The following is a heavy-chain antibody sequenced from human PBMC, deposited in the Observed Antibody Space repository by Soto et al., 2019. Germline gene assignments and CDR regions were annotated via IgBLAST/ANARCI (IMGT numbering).Heavy chain of an antibody. CDR1: GFTFSYYW. Sequence: EVRLVESEGGLVQPGGSLSLSCAASGFTFSYYWMHWVRQAPGQGLLWVSRIHSDGSSTTYADSVKGRFTISRDNAKNTVYLHMNSLRVEDTGVYFCARGDRGAFDLWGQGTMVTVSS. D-gene: IGHD2-21*02. V-gene: IGHV3-74*01. CDR2: IHSDGSST. J-gene: IGHJ3*01. CDR3: ARGDRGAFDL.